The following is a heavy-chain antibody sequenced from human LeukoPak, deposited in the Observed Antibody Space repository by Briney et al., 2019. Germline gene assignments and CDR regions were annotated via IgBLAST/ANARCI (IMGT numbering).Heavy chain of an antibody. CDR3: ARVNVIAAAEKYYYYGMDV. Sequence: ASVKVSRKASGYTFTGYYMHWVRQAPGQGLEWMGWINPNSGGTNYAQKFQGRVTMTRDTSISTAYMELSRLRSDDTAVYYCARVNVIAAAEKYYYYGMDVWGQGTTVTVSS. J-gene: IGHJ6*02. CDR2: INPNSGGT. V-gene: IGHV1-2*02. D-gene: IGHD6-13*01. CDR1: GYTFTGYY.